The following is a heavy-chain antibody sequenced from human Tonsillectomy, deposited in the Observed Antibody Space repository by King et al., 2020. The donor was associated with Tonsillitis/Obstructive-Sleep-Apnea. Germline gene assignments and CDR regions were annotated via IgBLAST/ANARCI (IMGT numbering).Heavy chain of an antibody. V-gene: IGHV3-48*02. CDR3: ARDIPIVVVVAATLNYYYYMDV. J-gene: IGHJ6*03. Sequence: VQLVESGGGLVQPGGSLRLSCAASGFTFSSYSMNWVRQAPGKGLEWVSYISSSSSTIYYADSVKGRFTISRDNAKNALYLQMNSLRDEDTAVYYCARDIPIVVVVAATLNYYYYMDVWGKGTTVTVSS. CDR2: ISSSSSTI. CDR1: GFTFSSYS. D-gene: IGHD2-15*01.